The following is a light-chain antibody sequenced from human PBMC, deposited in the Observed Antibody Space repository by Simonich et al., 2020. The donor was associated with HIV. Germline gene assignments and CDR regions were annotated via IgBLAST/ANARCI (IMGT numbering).Light chain of an antibody. CDR1: SNNVGSYP. J-gene: IGLJ3*02. CDR2: GNS. Sequence: QSALTQEASVSGTVGQNVTLSFTGMSNNVGSYPVGWYQQISHGAPKTVMFGNSLPSGIPDRFSGSKSGTTASLTISGLQPEDEADYYCSTWDYSLNAWVFGGGTKLTVL. CDR3: STWDYSLNAWV. V-gene: IGLV1-44*01.